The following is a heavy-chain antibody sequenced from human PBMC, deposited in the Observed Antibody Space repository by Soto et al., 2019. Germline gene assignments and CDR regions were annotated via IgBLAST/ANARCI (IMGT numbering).Heavy chain of an antibody. CDR1: GGTFSTYS. CDR3: ARVRVVGATRLYYHYGLDV. Sequence: SVKVSCKASGGTFSTYSISWVRQAPGQGLEWMGGVIPIFGTSTYAQNFQGRVTITADESTSTAYMELSRLRSEDTAVYYCARVRVVGATRLYYHYGLDVWGQGTTVTVSS. J-gene: IGHJ6*02. V-gene: IGHV1-69*13. CDR2: VIPIFGTS. D-gene: IGHD1-26*01.